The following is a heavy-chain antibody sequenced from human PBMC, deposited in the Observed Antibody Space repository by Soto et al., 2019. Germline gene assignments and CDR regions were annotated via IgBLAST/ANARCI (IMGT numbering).Heavy chain of an antibody. CDR2: IIPIFGTA. J-gene: IGHJ6*02. Sequence: GASVKVSCKASGGTFSSYAISWVRQAPGQGLEWMGGIIPIFGTANYAQKFQGRVTITADESTSTAYMELSSLRSEDTAVYYCARGAFPPYYYYGMDVWGPGTTVTVSS. CDR1: GGTFSSYA. V-gene: IGHV1-69*13. CDR3: ARGAFPPYYYYGMDV. D-gene: IGHD2-21*01.